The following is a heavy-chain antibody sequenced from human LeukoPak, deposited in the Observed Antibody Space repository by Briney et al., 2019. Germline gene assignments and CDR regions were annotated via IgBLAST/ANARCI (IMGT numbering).Heavy chain of an antibody. D-gene: IGHD3-3*01. V-gene: IGHV3-23*01. Sequence: PGGSLRHSCAASGFTFSSHAMGWVRQAPGKGLEWVSAIGGSGGSTYYADSVKGRFTISRDNSKNTLYLQMNSLRAEDTALYYCARDPGVVAFHYFDYWGQGTLVTVSS. CDR3: ARDPGVVAFHYFDY. J-gene: IGHJ4*02. CDR1: GFTFSSHA. CDR2: IGGSGGST.